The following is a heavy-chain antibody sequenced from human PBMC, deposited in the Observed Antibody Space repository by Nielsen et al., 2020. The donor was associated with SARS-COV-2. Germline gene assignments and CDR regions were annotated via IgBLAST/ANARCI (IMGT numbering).Heavy chain of an antibody. CDR1: GFTFSSYA. CDR2: ISGSGGST. V-gene: IGHV3-23*01. Sequence: GESLKISCAASGFTFSSYAMSWVRQAPGKGLEWVSAISGSGGSTYYADSVKGRFTISRDNSKNTLYLQMNSLRAEDTAVYYCAKGMLYPRYLDYWGQGTLATVSS. D-gene: IGHD2-8*01. CDR3: AKGMLYPRYLDY. J-gene: IGHJ4*02.